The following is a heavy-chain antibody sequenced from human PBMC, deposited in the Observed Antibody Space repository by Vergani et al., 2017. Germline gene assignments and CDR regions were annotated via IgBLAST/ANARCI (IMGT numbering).Heavy chain of an antibody. D-gene: IGHD1-1*01. CDR1: GFSFPGYA. CDR2: IRNKANDYTT. V-gene: IGHV3-72*01. CDR3: VRVKGSNWNDHLYDI. J-gene: IGHJ3*02. Sequence: EVQLLESGGDLVQPGGSLRLSCEASGFSFPGYAMSWVRQAPGKGLEWVGRIRNKANDYTTQYAASVKGRFTISRDDSKSYLYLQMNSLQTEDTALYYCVRVKGSNWNDHLYDIWGQGTLVTVSS.